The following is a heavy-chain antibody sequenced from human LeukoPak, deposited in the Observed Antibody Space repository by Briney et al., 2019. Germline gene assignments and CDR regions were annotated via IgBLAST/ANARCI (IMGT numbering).Heavy chain of an antibody. Sequence: ASVKVSCKASGYTFTGYYIHWVRQAPGQGLDWMGWINPNSGDTKYEQRFQGRVTMTRDTSISTAYMELTRLRSDDAAVYFCARDGSWSSISYSDYWGQGTLVTVSS. CDR1: GYTFTGYY. CDR3: ARDGSWSSISYSDY. CDR2: INPNSGDT. J-gene: IGHJ4*02. D-gene: IGHD2-2*01. V-gene: IGHV1-2*02.